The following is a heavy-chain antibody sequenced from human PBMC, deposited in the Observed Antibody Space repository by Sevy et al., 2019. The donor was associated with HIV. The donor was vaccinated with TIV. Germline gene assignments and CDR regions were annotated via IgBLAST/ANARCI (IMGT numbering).Heavy chain of an antibody. CDR2: ISYDGSNK. V-gene: IGHV3-30*03. Sequence: GGSLRLSCAASGFTFSSYGMHWVRQAPGKGLEWVAVISYDGSNKYYADSVKGRFTISRDNSKNTLYLQMNSLRAEDTAVYYCARALDVNYYDSSGYYYGILDYWGQGTLVTVSS. CDR1: GFTFSSYG. J-gene: IGHJ4*02. CDR3: ARALDVNYYDSSGYYYGILDY. D-gene: IGHD3-22*01.